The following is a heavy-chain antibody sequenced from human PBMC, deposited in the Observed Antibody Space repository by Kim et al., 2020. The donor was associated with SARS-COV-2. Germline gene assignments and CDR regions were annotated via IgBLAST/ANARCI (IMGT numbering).Heavy chain of an antibody. Sequence: YPESVEARFTISRDNSRTALYLQMNSLRAEDTAIYYCAKLPYYYAPASDYWGQGTLVTVAS. CDR3: AKLPYYYAPASDY. J-gene: IGHJ4*02. D-gene: IGHD1-26*01. V-gene: IGHV3-23*01.